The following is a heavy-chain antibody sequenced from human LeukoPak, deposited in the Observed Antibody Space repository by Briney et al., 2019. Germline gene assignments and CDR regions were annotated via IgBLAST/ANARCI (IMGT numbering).Heavy chain of an antibody. J-gene: IGHJ3*02. CDR1: GGSISSSSYY. D-gene: IGHD6-19*01. V-gene: IGHV4-39*07. Sequence: PSETLSLTCTVSGGSISSSSYYWGWIRQPPGKGLEWIGSIYHSGSTYYNPSLKSRVTISVDTSKNQFSLKLSSVTAADTAVYYCARGRRAVAGGGDAFDIWGQGTMVTVSS. CDR3: ARGRRAVAGGGDAFDI. CDR2: IYHSGST.